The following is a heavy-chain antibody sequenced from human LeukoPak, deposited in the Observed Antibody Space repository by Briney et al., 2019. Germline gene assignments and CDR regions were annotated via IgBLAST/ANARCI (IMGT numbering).Heavy chain of an antibody. CDR1: GYTFTSYG. V-gene: IGHV1-18*01. CDR2: ISAYNGNT. J-gene: IGHJ5*02. CDR3: ARDYYDSSGYNWFDP. D-gene: IGHD3-22*01. Sequence: GASVKVSCKASGYTFTSYGISWVRQAPRQGLEWMGWISAYNGNTNYAQKLQGRVAMTTDTSTSTAYMELRSLRSDDTAVYYCARDYYDSSGYNWFDPWGQGTLVTVSS.